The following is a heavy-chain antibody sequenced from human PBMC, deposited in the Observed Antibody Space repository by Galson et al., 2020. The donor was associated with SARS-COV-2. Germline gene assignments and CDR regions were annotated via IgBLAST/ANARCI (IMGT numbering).Heavy chain of an antibody. J-gene: IGHJ6*03. D-gene: IGHD6-6*01. V-gene: IGHV3-15*01. CDR1: GFTFSNAW. CDR2: IKSKTDGGTT. Sequence: GESLKISCAASGFTFSNAWMSWVRQAPGKGLEWVGRIKSKTDGGTTDYAAPVKGRFTISRDDSKNTLYLQMNSLKTEDTAVYYCTTPAARPFRLFYYYYMDVWGKGTTVTVSS. CDR3: TTPAARPFRLFYYYYMDV.